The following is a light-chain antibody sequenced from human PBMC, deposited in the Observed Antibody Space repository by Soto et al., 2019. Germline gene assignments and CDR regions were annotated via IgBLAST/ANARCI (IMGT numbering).Light chain of an antibody. Sequence: DIVLTQSPDSLAVSLAERATINCKSSQSLLSSADNLNYLAWFQQKPGQPPKLLILWASTRESGVPDRFSGSGSGTDFSLTISTLQAEDVATYYCHQQYSTPITFGQGTRLEIK. CDR1: QSLLSSADNLNY. CDR2: WAS. J-gene: IGKJ5*01. CDR3: HQQYSTPIT. V-gene: IGKV4-1*01.